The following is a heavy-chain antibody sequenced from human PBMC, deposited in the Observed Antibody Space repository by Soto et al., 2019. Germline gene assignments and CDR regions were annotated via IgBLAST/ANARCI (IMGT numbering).Heavy chain of an antibody. CDR2: ISYDGSNK. J-gene: IGHJ6*02. CDR1: GFTFSSYG. V-gene: IGHV3-30*18. Sequence: GGSLRLSCAASGFTFSSYGMHWVRQAPGKGLGRVAVISYDGSNKYYADSVKGRFTISRDNSKNTLYLQMNSLRAEDTAVYYCAKDGQNYYDFWSGYPTGGMDVWGQGTTVTVSS. D-gene: IGHD3-3*01. CDR3: AKDGQNYYDFWSGYPTGGMDV.